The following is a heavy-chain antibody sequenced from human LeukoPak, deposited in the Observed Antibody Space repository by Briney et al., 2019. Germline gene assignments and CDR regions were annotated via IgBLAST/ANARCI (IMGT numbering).Heavy chain of an antibody. J-gene: IGHJ4*02. V-gene: IGHV1-46*01. CDR1: GYTFTSNY. CDR3: ARDQEGFDY. Sequence: ASVKVSCKASGYTFTSNYIHWVRQAPGQGLERMGMIYPRDGSTSYAQKFQGRVTVTRDTPTSTVHMELSGLRSEDTAVYYCARDQEGFDYWGQGTLVTVSS. CDR2: IYPRDGST.